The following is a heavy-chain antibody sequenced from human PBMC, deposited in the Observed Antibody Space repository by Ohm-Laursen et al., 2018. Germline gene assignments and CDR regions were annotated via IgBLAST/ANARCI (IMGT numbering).Heavy chain of an antibody. Sequence: SLRLSCAASGFSFSSYWMNWVRQAPGKGLKWVANIKEDGSEKNYVDSVKGRFTISRDNGKNSLYLQMNSLRAEDTAVYYCFSGPSWEIWGQGTVVTVSS. CDR1: GFSFSSYW. V-gene: IGHV3-7*01. D-gene: IGHD1-26*01. J-gene: IGHJ3*02. CDR2: IKEDGSEK. CDR3: FSGPSWEI.